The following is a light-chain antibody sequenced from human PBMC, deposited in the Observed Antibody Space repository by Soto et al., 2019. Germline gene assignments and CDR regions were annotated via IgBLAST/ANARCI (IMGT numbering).Light chain of an antibody. CDR1: SSNIGSNF. CDR3: AGCDDSLSGYV. V-gene: IGLV1-47*01. Sequence: QSVLTQPPSASGTPGQRVTISCSGRSSNIGSNFVYWYQHLPGTAPKLVIYRNSQRPSGVPDRFSGSKSGTSASLAISGLQSEDEDDYYCAGCDDSLSGYVFGPGTKVTVL. CDR2: RNS. J-gene: IGLJ1*01.